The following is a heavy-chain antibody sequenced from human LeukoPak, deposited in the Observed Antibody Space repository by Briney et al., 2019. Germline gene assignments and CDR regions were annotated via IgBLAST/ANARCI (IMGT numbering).Heavy chain of an antibody. CDR3: ARDVRVLTGYREPSDGFDI. CDR2: IIPVFGTA. V-gene: IGHV1-69*06. J-gene: IGHJ3*02. D-gene: IGHD3-9*01. Sequence: SVKVSCKASGGTFSNYAISWVRQAPGQGLEWMGGIIPVFGTAHYAQKLQGRVTITADKYTTTAYMELSSLRSEDTAVYYCARDVRVLTGYREPSDGFDIWGQGTMVTVSS. CDR1: GGTFSNYA.